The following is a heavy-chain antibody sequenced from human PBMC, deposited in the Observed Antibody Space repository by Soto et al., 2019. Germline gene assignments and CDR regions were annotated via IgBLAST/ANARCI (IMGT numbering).Heavy chain of an antibody. CDR2: ISSSSSYI. Sequence: EVPLVESGGGLVKPGGSLRLSCAASGFTFSSYSMNWVRQAPGKGLEWVSSISSSSSYIYYADSVKGRFTISRDNAKNSLYLQMNSLRAEDTAVYYCARAGHLGGTVDAFDIWGQGTMVTVSS. D-gene: IGHD4-17*01. CDR3: ARAGHLGGTVDAFDI. CDR1: GFTFSSYS. V-gene: IGHV3-21*01. J-gene: IGHJ3*02.